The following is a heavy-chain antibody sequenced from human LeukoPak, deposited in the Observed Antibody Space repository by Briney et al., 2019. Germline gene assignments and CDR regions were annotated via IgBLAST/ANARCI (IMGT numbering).Heavy chain of an antibody. D-gene: IGHD3-10*01. J-gene: IGHJ5*02. Sequence: ASVKLSCNASGYTFTSYGNSWVRQAPGQGLEWMGCISAYNGNTNYAQKVQGRVTMTTDTSTSTAYMELRSLRSDDTAVYYCAREAITMVRGPRWFDPWGQGTLVTVSS. CDR2: ISAYNGNT. CDR1: GYTFTSYG. V-gene: IGHV1-18*04. CDR3: AREAITMVRGPRWFDP.